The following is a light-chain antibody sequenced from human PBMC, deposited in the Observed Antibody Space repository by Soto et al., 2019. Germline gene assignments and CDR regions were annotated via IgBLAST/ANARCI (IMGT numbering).Light chain of an antibody. J-gene: IGLJ3*02. CDR3: SSYTSRDTLV. V-gene: IGLV2-14*03. CDR1: SSDVGGYDH. Sequence: QSVLTQPASVSGSPGQSITISCTGTSSDVGGYDHVSWYQQHPGKAPKLIIYDVNIRPSGVSNRFSDSKSGNTASLAVSGLQAEDEADYYCSSYTSRDTLVFGGGTKLTVL. CDR2: DVN.